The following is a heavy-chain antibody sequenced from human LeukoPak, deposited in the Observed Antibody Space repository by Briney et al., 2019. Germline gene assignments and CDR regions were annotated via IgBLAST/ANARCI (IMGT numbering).Heavy chain of an antibody. Sequence: ASVKVSCKASGYTFTSYDINWVRQATGQGLEWMGWMNPNSGNTGYAQKFQGRVTITRNTSISTAYMELSSLRSEDTAVYYCARPHPLSYYMDVWGKGTTVTVSS. CDR2: MNPNSGNT. D-gene: IGHD3-16*01. CDR1: GYTFTSYD. J-gene: IGHJ6*03. CDR3: ARPHPLSYYMDV. V-gene: IGHV1-8*03.